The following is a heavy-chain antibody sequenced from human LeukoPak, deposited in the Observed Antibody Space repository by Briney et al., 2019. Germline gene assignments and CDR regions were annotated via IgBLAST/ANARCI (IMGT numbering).Heavy chain of an antibody. J-gene: IGHJ4*02. Sequence: GRSLRLSCAASGFTFNIYGMHWVRQAPGKGLEWVAVIWSDGSNKYYADSVKGRFTISRDNSKNTLYLQMNSLRAEDTAVYYCARDRYSSGWYTFDCWGQGTLVTVSS. D-gene: IGHD6-19*01. CDR3: ARDRYSSGWYTFDC. V-gene: IGHV3-33*01. CDR2: IWSDGSNK. CDR1: GFTFNIYG.